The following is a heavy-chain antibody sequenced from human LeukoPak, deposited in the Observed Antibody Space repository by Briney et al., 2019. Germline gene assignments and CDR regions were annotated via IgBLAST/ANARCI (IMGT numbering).Heavy chain of an antibody. V-gene: IGHV3-23*01. Sequence: SGGSTYYADSVKGRFTISRDNSKNTLYLQMNSLRAEDTAVYYCARVGIVVVPAAIPGAFDIWGQGTMVTVSS. D-gene: IGHD2-2*02. CDR2: SGGST. CDR3: ARVGIVVVPAAIPGAFDI. J-gene: IGHJ3*02.